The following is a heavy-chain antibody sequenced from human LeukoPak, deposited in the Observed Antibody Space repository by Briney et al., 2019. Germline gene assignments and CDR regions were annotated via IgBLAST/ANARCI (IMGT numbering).Heavy chain of an antibody. CDR3: ARGQRFSSSCFDP. V-gene: IGHV4-34*01. J-gene: IGHJ5*02. Sequence: KPSETLSLTCAVYGGSFSGYYWSWIRQPPGKGLEWIGEINHSGSTNYNPSLKSRVTISVDTSKNQFPLKLSSVTAADTAVYYCARGQRFSSSCFDPWGQGTLVTVSS. CDR1: GGSFSGYY. CDR2: INHSGST. D-gene: IGHD6-13*01.